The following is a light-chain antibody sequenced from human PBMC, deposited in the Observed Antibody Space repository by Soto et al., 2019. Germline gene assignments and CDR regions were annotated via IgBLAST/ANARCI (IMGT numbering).Light chain of an antibody. CDR1: QTISSW. J-gene: IGKJ1*01. CDR3: QQYNSYSWT. Sequence: DIQMTQSPSTLSGSVGDRVTITCRASQTISSWLAWYQQTPGKAPKLLIYDASSLQRGVPSRFSGSGSGTEFTLTISSLQPDDFATYYCQQYNSYSWTFGQGTKVDIK. V-gene: IGKV1-5*01. CDR2: DAS.